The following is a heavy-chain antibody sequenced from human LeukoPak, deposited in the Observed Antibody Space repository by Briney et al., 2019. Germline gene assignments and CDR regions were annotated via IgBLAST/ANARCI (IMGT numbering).Heavy chain of an antibody. CDR3: ARVSGRALVSGYRYDY. CDR2: INPNSGGT. CDR1: GYTFTGYY. J-gene: IGHJ4*02. D-gene: IGHD5-18*01. Sequence: ASVKVSCKASGYTFTGYYMHWVRQAPGQGLEWMGWINPNSGGTNYAQKFQGRVTMSRDTSISTAYMELSRLRSDDTAVYYCARVSGRALVSGYRYDYWGQGTLVTVSS. V-gene: IGHV1-2*02.